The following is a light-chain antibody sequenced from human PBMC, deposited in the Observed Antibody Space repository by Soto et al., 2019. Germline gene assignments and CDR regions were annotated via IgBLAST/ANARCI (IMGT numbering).Light chain of an antibody. J-gene: IGKJ3*01. CDR2: DAS. CDR1: QRISSW. V-gene: IGKV1-5*01. Sequence: DIQMTHSPSTLSASVGDRVTITCRASQRISSWLAWYQQKPGKAPKLLIYDASSLQSGVPSRFSGSGSGTEFTLTISSLQPDDFATYYCQQYSNLLGFNFGPGTKVDIK. CDR3: QQYSNLLGFN.